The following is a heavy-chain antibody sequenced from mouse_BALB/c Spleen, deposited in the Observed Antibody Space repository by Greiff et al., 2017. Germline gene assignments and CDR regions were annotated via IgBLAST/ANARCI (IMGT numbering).Heavy chain of an antibody. CDR1: GYSITSDYA. V-gene: IGHV3-2*02. CDR3: ARFGKEYFDY. CDR2: ISYSGST. J-gene: IGHJ2*01. Sequence: EVQLVESGPGLVKPSQSLSLTCTVTGYSITSDYAWNWIRQFPGNKLEWMGYISYSGSTSYNPSLKSRISITRDTSKNQFFLQLNSVTTEDTATYYCARFGKEYFDYWGQGTTLTVSS. D-gene: IGHD4-1*01.